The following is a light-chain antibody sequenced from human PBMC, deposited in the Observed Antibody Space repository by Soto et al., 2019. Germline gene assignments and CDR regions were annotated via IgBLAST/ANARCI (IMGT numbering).Light chain of an antibody. CDR3: QQYGTSPTWT. V-gene: IGKV3-20*01. CDR2: GAS. J-gene: IGKJ1*01. CDR1: ESISNNY. Sequence: EIVLTQSPDTLSLSPGEEATLSCRTSESISNNYLAWYQQKAGQAPRLLIYGASGRATGIPDRFSGSGSGTDFTLTISRLDPEDFAVYYCQQYGTSPTWTFGQGTNVEVK.